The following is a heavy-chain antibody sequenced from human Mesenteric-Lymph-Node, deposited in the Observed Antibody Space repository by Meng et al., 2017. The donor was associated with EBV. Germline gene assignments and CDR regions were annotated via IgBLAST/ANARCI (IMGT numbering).Heavy chain of an antibody. CDR1: GGAISTTNSY. Sequence: GSRLVNPSETLSPTCPVSGGAISTTNSYWGWVRQPPGKGLEWLGGIYYSGITYYNPSLTSRVDLSVDTSKNRFSLKLFSLTTEDTAVYFCVRSRGWTQVEWFDPWGPGILVTVSS. V-gene: IGHV4-39*01. CDR3: VRSRGWTQVEWFDP. CDR2: IYYSGIT. D-gene: IGHD3/OR15-3a*01. J-gene: IGHJ5*02.